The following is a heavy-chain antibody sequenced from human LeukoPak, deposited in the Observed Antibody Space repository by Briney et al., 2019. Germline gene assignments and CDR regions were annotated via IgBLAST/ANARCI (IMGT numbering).Heavy chain of an antibody. CDR2: IYSGGDT. D-gene: IGHD6-6*01. V-gene: IGHV3-53*01. J-gene: IGHJ3*02. Sequence: GGSLRLSCAASGLTVNNNYMSWVRQAPGKGLEWVSVIYSGGDTYYADSVKGRFTISRDNAKNSLYLQMNSLRAEDTAVYYCARDRDSSSSGEIDAFDIWGQGTMVTVSS. CDR1: GLTVNNNY. CDR3: ARDRDSSSSGEIDAFDI.